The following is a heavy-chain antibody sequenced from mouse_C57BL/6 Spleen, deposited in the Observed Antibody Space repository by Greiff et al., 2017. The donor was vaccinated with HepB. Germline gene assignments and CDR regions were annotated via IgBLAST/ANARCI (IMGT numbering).Heavy chain of an antibody. Sequence: VQLKESGAELVRPGTSVKMSCKASGYTFTNYWIGWAKQRPGHGLEWIGDIYPGGGYTNYNEKFKGKATLTADKSSSTAYMQFSSLTSEDSAIYYCARLRGTGYFDYWGQGTTLTVSS. CDR1: GYTFTNYW. D-gene: IGHD3-3*01. CDR2: IYPGGGYT. CDR3: ARLRGTGYFDY. J-gene: IGHJ2*01. V-gene: IGHV1-63*01.